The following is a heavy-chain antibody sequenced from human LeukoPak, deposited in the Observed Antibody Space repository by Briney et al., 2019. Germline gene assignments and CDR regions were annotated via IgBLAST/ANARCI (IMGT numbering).Heavy chain of an antibody. CDR3: ARDGASSGWYRGAFDI. CDR2: IYYSGST. V-gene: IGHV4-39*07. D-gene: IGHD6-19*01. J-gene: IGHJ3*02. Sequence: SETLSLTCIVSGGSISSISSNNYHWGWIRQPPGKGLEWIGSIYYSGSTNYNPSLKSRVTISVDTSKNQFSLKLSSVTAADTAVYYCARDGASSGWYRGAFDIWGQGTMVTVST. CDR1: GGSISSISSNNYH.